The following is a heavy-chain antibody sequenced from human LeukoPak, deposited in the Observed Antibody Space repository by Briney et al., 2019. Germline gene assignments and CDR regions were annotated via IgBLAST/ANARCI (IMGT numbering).Heavy chain of an antibody. CDR1: GGSISNYY. CDR2: IWYDGSNK. Sequence: LSLTCTVSGGSISNYYWSWIRQAPGKGLEWVAVIWYDGSNKYYADSVKGRFTISRDNSKNTLYLQMNSLRAEDTAVYYCARDGGYYYYGMDVWGQGTTVTVSS. D-gene: IGHD4-23*01. V-gene: IGHV3-33*08. CDR3: ARDGGYYYYGMDV. J-gene: IGHJ6*02.